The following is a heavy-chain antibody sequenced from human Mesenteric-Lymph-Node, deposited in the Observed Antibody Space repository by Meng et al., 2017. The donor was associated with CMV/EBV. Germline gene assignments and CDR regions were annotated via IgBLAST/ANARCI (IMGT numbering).Heavy chain of an antibody. CDR3: TTGRIRYFDWLLSRVDY. Sequence: GESLKISCAVSGFTVNNAWMTWVRQAPGKGLEWVGRIKGKTDGGTTDYAAPVKGRFTISRDDSKNTLYLQMNSLKTEDTAVYYCTTGRIRYFDWLLSRVDYWGQGTLVTVSS. J-gene: IGHJ4*02. V-gene: IGHV3-15*01. D-gene: IGHD3-9*01. CDR1: GFTVNNAW. CDR2: IKGKTDGGTT.